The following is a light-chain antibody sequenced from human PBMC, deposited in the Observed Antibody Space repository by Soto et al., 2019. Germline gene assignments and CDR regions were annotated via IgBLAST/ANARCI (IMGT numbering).Light chain of an antibody. Sequence: DIQMTQSPSSLSASVGDRVTSICPASQSVSTRLAWYQQKPGKAPKLLMYDASSLDSGVPSRFSGSGSGTEFTLTISSLQPDDFATYYCQQYNAYPWTFGQGTKVDIK. V-gene: IGKV1-5*02. J-gene: IGKJ1*01. CDR1: QSVSTR. CDR2: DAS. CDR3: QQYNAYPWT.